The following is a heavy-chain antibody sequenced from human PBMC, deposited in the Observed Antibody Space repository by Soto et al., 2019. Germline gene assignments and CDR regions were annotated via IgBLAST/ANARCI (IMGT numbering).Heavy chain of an antibody. CDR3: AREISVAGGPFDY. J-gene: IGHJ4*02. Sequence: EVQLVESGGGLVQPGGSLRLSCTASGFTFSSYGMKWVRQAPGKGLEWVSSISSSSSTIYYAASVRGRFTMSRDNAKNSLYLQMNSLRDEETAVYSCAREISVAGGPFDYWGQGTLVTVSS. V-gene: IGHV3-48*02. CDR1: GFTFSSYG. CDR2: ISSSSSTI. D-gene: IGHD6-19*01.